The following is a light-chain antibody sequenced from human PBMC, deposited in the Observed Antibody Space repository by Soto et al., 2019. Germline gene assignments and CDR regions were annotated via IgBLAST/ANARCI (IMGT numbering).Light chain of an antibody. Sequence: DIQITQSPSTLSASVGDRVTITCRASQSISSWLAWYQQKPGKAPKLLIYKASSLESGVPSRFSGSGSGTEFTLTISSLQPDDFATYYCQQYNSYPTLGGGTKVEIK. CDR2: KAS. V-gene: IGKV1-5*03. J-gene: IGKJ4*01. CDR3: QQYNSYPT. CDR1: QSISSW.